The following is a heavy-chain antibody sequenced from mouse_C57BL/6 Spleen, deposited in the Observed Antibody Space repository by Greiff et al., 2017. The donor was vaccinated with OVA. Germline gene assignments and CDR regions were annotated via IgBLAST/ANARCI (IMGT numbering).Heavy chain of an antibody. J-gene: IGHJ1*03. CDR1: GYAFSSYW. D-gene: IGHD2-5*01. CDR2: IYPGDGDT. V-gene: IGHV1-80*01. Sequence: VKVVESGAELVKPGASVKISCKASGYAFSSYWMNWVKQRPGKGLEWIGQIYPGDGDTNYNGKFKGKATLTADKSSSTAYMQLSSLTSDDSAVYFCAREDSNWYFDVWGTGTTVTVSS. CDR3: AREDSNWYFDV.